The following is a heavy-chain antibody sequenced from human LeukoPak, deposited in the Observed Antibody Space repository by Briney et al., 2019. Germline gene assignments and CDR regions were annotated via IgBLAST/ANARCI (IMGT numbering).Heavy chain of an antibody. CDR3: AGAAWGGSSSWYPLDY. CDR2: IYYSGST. D-gene: IGHD6-13*01. CDR1: GGSISSGGYY. V-gene: IGHV4-31*03. Sequence: PSETLSLTCTVSGGSISSGGYYWSWIRQHPGKGLEWIGYIYYSGSTYYNPSLKSRVTISVDTSKNQFSLKLSSVTAADTAVYYCAGAAWGGSSSWYPLDYWGQGTLVTVSS. J-gene: IGHJ4*02.